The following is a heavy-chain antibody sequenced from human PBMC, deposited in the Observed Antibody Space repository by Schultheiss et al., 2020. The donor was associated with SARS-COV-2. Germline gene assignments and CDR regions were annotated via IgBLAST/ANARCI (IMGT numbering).Heavy chain of an antibody. D-gene: IGHD6-13*01. CDR2: ISYDGSNK. CDR1: GFTFSSYG. J-gene: IGHJ6*02. V-gene: IGHV3-30*18. Sequence: GGSLRLSCAASGFTFSSYGMHWVRQAPGKGLEWVAVISYDGSNKYYADSVKGRFTISRDNSKNTLYLQMNSLRAEDTAVYYCAKLAAAGTNGMDVWGQGTTVTVSS. CDR3: AKLAAAGTNGMDV.